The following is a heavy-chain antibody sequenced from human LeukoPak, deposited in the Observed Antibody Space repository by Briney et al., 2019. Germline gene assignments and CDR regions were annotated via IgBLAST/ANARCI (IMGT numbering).Heavy chain of an antibody. Sequence: GASVKVSCKASGYTFTGYYMHWVRQAPGQGLEWMGWINPNSGGTNYAQKFQGRVTMTRDTSISTAYTELSRLRSDDTAVYYCARDRIVVVPAAVLVYWGQGTLVTVSS. CDR1: GYTFTGYY. CDR2: INPNSGGT. V-gene: IGHV1-2*02. J-gene: IGHJ4*02. D-gene: IGHD2-2*01. CDR3: ARDRIVVVPAAVLVY.